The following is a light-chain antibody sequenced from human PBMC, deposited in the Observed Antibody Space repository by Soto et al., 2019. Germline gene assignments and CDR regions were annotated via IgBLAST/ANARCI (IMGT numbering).Light chain of an antibody. Sequence: EIVLTQSPGTLSLSPGERATLSCRASQIVSSTYLAWFQQKPGQAPRLLTYGASTRATGIPDRFSGSGSGTDFTLTSSGLEPEDFALYYCQQYGVTPPNTFGGGTKVEV. J-gene: IGKJ4*01. CDR1: QIVSSTY. V-gene: IGKV3-20*01. CDR3: QQYGVTPPNT. CDR2: GAS.